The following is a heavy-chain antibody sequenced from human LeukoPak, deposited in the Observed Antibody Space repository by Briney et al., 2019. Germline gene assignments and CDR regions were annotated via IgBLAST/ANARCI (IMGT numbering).Heavy chain of an antibody. J-gene: IGHJ4*02. V-gene: IGHV4-34*01. CDR2: INHSGST. CDR3: ARYIRIAVAGRFDY. Sequence: SETLSLTCAVYGGSFSGYYWNWIRQPPGKGLEWIGEINHSGSTNCNPSLKSRVTISVDTSKNQFSLKLSSVTAADTAVYYCARYIRIAVAGRFDYWGQGTLVTVSS. D-gene: IGHD6-19*01. CDR1: GGSFSGYY.